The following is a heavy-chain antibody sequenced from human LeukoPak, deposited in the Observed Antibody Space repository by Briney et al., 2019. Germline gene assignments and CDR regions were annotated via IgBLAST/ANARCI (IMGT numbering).Heavy chain of an antibody. CDR2: IKQDESEK. Sequence: GGSLRLSCAASGFTFSSYWMSWVRQAPGKGLEWVANIKQDESEKYYVDSLKGRFTISRDNAKNSLYLQMNSLKAEDTAVYYCARDKIEGPTKLDYWGQGILVTVSS. CDR3: ARDKIEGPTKLDY. V-gene: IGHV3-7*01. D-gene: IGHD1-1*01. J-gene: IGHJ4*02. CDR1: GFTFSSYW.